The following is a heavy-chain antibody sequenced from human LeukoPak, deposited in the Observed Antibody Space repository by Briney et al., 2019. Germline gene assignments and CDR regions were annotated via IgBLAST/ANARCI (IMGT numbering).Heavy chain of an antibody. Sequence: PSETLSLTCNVSGDSLNSNNYYWGWIRQSPEKGLEWIGSIHHTGSTYYNPSLNSRLSMSVDTSNSQFALKVTSVTAAATAAYYCARLLSYDILTDNYYKYYMDVWGKGTTVTVSS. CDR3: ARLLSYDILTDNYYKYYMDV. V-gene: IGHV4-39*01. J-gene: IGHJ6*03. D-gene: IGHD3-9*01. CDR2: IHHTGST. CDR1: GDSLNSNNYY.